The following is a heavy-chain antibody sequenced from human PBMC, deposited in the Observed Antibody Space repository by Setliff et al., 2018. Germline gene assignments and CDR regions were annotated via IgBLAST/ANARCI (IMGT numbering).Heavy chain of an antibody. D-gene: IGHD4-4*01. CDR1: GGSISSGSYY. CDR2: IYTSGST. CDR3: ARARYSNFLNWFDP. Sequence: PSETLSLTCTVSGGSISSGSYYWSWIRQPAGKGLEWIGRIYTSGSTNYNPSLKSRVTISVDTSKNQFSLKLGSVTAADTAVYYCARARYSNFLNWFDPWGQGTLVTVSS. J-gene: IGHJ5*02. V-gene: IGHV4-61*02.